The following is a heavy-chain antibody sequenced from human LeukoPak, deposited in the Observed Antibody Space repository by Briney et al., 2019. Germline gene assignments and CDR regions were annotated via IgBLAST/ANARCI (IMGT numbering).Heavy chain of an antibody. CDR2: IYYSGST. V-gene: IGHV4-59*01. CDR1: GGSISSYY. J-gene: IGHJ6*03. CDR3: ARGRSSMVRGYYYYYMDV. Sequence: PSETLSLTCTVSGGSISSYYWSWIRQPPGKGLEWIGYIYYSGSTNYNPSLKSPVTISVDTSKNQFSLKLSSVTAADTAVYYCARGRSSMVRGYYYYYMDVWGKGTTVTVSS. D-gene: IGHD3-10*01.